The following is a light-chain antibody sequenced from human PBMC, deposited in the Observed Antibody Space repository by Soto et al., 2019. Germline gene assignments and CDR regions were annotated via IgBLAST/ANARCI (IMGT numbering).Light chain of an antibody. CDR1: QSIGDS. V-gene: IGKV1-5*01. J-gene: IGKJ1*01. Sequence: DIQMTQSPSTLSASVGDRVTITCRASQSIGDSLAWYQQKPGEAPYLLISDVASLERGVPSRLSGSGSGPEFTLTFSSLQPDDFASVYSQQYNCHSRTFGQRTPVQI. CDR3: QQYNCHSRT. CDR2: DVA.